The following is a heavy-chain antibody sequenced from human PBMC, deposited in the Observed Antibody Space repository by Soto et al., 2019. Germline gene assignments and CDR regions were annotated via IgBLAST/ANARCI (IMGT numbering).Heavy chain of an antibody. CDR1: GYTFTYRY. D-gene: IGHD3-22*01. J-gene: IGHJ4*02. CDR3: ASSGGYYYPLDY. Sequence: SVKVSCKASGYTFTYRYLHWVRQAPGQALEWMGWITPFNGNTDYAQKFQDRVTITRDRSMSTAYMELSSLRSEDTAMYYCASSGGYYYPLDYWGQGTLVTVSS. CDR2: ITPFNGNT. V-gene: IGHV1-45*02.